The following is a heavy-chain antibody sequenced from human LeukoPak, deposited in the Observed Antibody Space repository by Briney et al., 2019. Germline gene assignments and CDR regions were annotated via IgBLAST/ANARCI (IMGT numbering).Heavy chain of an antibody. CDR1: GGSISSSGYY. Sequence: SETLSLTCTVSGGSISSSGYYWGWIRQPPGKGLEWIGSVDYTGITSHSPSLKSRVTISVDTSKNQFSLKLSSVTAADTAVYYCARGTRALRVRFDYWGQGTLVTVSS. J-gene: IGHJ4*02. V-gene: IGHV4-39*01. CDR2: VDYTGIT. D-gene: IGHD1-14*01. CDR3: ARGTRALRVRFDY.